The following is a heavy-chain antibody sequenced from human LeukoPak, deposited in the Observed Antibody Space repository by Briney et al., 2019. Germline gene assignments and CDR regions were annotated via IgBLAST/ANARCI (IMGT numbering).Heavy chain of an antibody. CDR3: ARSDGYGLVGI. Sequence: SETLSLTCSVSGASISSGSNYWGWIRQPPGKTLEWIGSIYSSRSTYYNPSLKSRVIIIIDPPQNHFSLTLSSVTAADTAVYYCARSDGYGLVGIWGQGTMVTVSS. CDR1: GASISSGSNY. D-gene: IGHD3-10*01. CDR2: IYSSRST. V-gene: IGHV4-39*07. J-gene: IGHJ3*02.